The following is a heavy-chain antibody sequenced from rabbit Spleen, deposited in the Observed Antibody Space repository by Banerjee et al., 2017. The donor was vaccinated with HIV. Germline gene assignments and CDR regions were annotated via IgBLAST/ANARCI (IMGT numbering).Heavy chain of an antibody. V-gene: IGHV1S7*01. CDR2: IDPIFGST. CDR3: VRDTWNFNL. CDR1: GFDYNAYY. Sequence: QLVESGGGLVQPGGSLKLSCKASGFDYNAYYMSWVRQAPGKGLEWIGYIDPIFGSTYYASWVNGRFTISRHNAQNTLYLQLNSLTAADTATYFCVRDTWNFNLWGPGTLVTVS. D-gene: IGHD3-1*01. J-gene: IGHJ4*01.